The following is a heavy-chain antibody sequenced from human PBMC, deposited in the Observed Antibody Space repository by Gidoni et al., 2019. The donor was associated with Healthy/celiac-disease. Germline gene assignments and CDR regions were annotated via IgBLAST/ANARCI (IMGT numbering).Heavy chain of an antibody. D-gene: IGHD4-17*01. CDR2: ISWNSCSI. CDR3: ATSLNGDYVFRFDY. Sequence: EVQLVESGGGLVQPGWSLSLSCAASGFTFDDYAMHWVRQAPGKGLEWVSGISWNSCSIGYADSVKGRFTISRDNAKNSLYLQMNSLRAEDTALYYCATSLNGDYVFRFDYWGQGTLVTVSS. J-gene: IGHJ4*02. V-gene: IGHV3-9*01. CDR1: GFTFDDYA.